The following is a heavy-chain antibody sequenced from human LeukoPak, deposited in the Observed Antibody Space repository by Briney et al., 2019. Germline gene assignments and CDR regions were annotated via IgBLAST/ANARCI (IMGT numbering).Heavy chain of an antibody. CDR3: ARDVGPPNNWFDP. CDR2: IYYSGST. V-gene: IGHV4-30-4*08. Sequence: SETLSLTCTVSGGSISSGDYYWSWIRQPPGKGLEWIGYIYYSGSTYYNPSLKSRVTISVDTSKNQFSLKLSSVTAADTAVYYCARDVGPPNNWFDPWGQGTLVTVSS. D-gene: IGHD1-26*01. J-gene: IGHJ5*02. CDR1: GGSISSGDYY.